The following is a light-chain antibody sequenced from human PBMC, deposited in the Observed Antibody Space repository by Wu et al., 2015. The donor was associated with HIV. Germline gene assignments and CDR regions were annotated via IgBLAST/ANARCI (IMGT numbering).Light chain of an antibody. V-gene: IGKV3-11*01. CDR3: QQRTYWPWT. CDR2: DAS. CDR1: QSVASF. J-gene: IGKJ1*01. Sequence: EIVLTQFPATLSLSPGERATLSCRASQSVASFLAWYQQKPGQAPRLLIYDASNRATGIPARFCGSGSETDFTLTISSLEPEDFAVYYCQQRTYWPWTFGQGTKVEIK.